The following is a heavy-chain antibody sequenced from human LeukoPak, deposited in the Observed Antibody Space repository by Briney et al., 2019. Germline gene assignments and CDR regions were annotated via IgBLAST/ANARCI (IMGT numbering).Heavy chain of an antibody. V-gene: IGHV7-4-1*02. D-gene: IGHD6-19*01. J-gene: IGHJ6*02. Sequence: ASVKVSCKASGYTFTSYAMNWVRQAPGQGLEWMGWINTNTGNPTYAQGFTGRVVFSLDTSVSTAYLQISSLKAEDTAVYYCASPGGKHSSGKYYYYYGMDVWGQGTTVTVSS. CDR3: ASPGGKHSSGKYYYYYGMDV. CDR1: GYTFTSYA. CDR2: INTNTGNP.